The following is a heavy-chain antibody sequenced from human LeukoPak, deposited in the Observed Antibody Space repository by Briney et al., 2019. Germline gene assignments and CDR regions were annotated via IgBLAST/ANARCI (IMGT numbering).Heavy chain of an antibody. CDR1: GYTFTSYG. Sequence: ASVKVCCKSSGYTFTSYGISWVRQAPGQGLEWMGWISAYNGNTNYAQKLQGRVTMTTDTSTSTAYMELRSLRSDDTAVYYCARVTPQSTYYDFWSGYSDYFGYWGQGTLVTVSS. CDR2: ISAYNGNT. D-gene: IGHD3-3*01. J-gene: IGHJ4*02. V-gene: IGHV1-18*01. CDR3: ARVTPQSTYYDFWSGYSDYFGY.